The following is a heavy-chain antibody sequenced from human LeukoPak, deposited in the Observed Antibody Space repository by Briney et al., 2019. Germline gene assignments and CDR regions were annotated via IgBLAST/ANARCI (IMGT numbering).Heavy chain of an antibody. V-gene: IGHV4-4*07. CDR2: IYSSGSS. CDR1: GGSISTYH. Sequence: PSETLSLTCTVSGGSISTYHWSWIRQTAEKGLEWIGRIYSSGSSNYNPALKRRVTMSVDTSKNQISLKLRSVTAADTAVYYCARSYDGYVRSFDYWGQGALVTVSS. J-gene: IGHJ4*02. CDR3: ARSYDGYVRSFDY. D-gene: IGHD5-24*01.